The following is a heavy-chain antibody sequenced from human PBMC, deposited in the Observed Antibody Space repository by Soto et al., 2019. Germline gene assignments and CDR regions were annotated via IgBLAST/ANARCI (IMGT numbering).Heavy chain of an antibody. D-gene: IGHD2-8*01. V-gene: IGHV3-23*01. J-gene: IGHJ4*02. CDR3: AKQGDLALMVNAIDY. CDR1: GFTFSRYA. Sequence: VGSLRLSCAASGFTFSRYAMSWVRQAPGKGLEWVSTINDNGGNTYYADSVKGRFTISRDYSKNTLSLQMNSLRAEDTAVYYCAKQGDLALMVNAIDYWGQGTLVTVSS. CDR2: INDNGGNT.